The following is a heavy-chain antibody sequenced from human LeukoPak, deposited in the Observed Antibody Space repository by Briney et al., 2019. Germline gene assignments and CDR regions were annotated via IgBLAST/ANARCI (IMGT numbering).Heavy chain of an antibody. V-gene: IGHV1-46*01. J-gene: IGHJ6*02. CDR3: AREEMATITHYYYGMDV. Sequence: ASVKVSCKASGYTFTSYYMHWVRQAPGQGLEWMGIINPSGGSTGYAQKFQGRVTMTRDTSTSTVYMELSSLRSEDTAVYYCAREEMATITHYYYGMDVWGQGTTVTVSS. CDR2: INPSGGST. D-gene: IGHD5-24*01. CDR1: GYTFTSYY.